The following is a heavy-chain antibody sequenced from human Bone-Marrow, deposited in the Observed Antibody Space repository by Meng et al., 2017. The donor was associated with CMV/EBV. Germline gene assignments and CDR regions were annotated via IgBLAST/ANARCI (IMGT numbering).Heavy chain of an antibody. Sequence: GESLKISCAASGFTFSDYYMSWVRQSPGNGLEWIAFISGSGHAIKYADSVDGRFTISRDSAKDSLFLQMNYLRVEDTAGYYCARDHPRAVWYFQDWGQGTLVTVSS. D-gene: IGHD3-16*01. CDR2: ISGSGHAI. CDR3: ARDHPRAVWYFQD. CDR1: GFTFSDYY. V-gene: IGHV3-11*01. J-gene: IGHJ1*01.